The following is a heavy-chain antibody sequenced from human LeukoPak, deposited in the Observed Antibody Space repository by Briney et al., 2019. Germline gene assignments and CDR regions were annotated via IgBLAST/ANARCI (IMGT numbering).Heavy chain of an antibody. CDR3: AKDPDYDSSGYDY. Sequence: GGSLRLSCAASGFTFSSYGMHWVRQAPGKGLEWVAVISYDGSNKYYADSVKGRFTTSRDNSKNTLYLQMNSLRAEDTAVYYCAKDPDYDSSGYDYWGQGTLVTVSS. CDR1: GFTFSSYG. J-gene: IGHJ4*02. CDR2: ISYDGSNK. V-gene: IGHV3-30*18. D-gene: IGHD3-22*01.